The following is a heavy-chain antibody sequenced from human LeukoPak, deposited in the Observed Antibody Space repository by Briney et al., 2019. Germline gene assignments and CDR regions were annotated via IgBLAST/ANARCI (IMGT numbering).Heavy chain of an antibody. J-gene: IGHJ4*02. CDR3: VSQYNNYGY. CDR1: GYSFTNYW. V-gene: IGHV5-51*01. CDR2: IYPDDSDT. D-gene: IGHD4-11*01. Sequence: GESLKISCKGSGYSFTNYWIGWVRQMPGKGLEWMGIIYPDDSDTRYSPSFQGQVTISVDKSISTAYLQWSSLKASDTAMYYCVSQYNNYGYWGQGTLVTVSS.